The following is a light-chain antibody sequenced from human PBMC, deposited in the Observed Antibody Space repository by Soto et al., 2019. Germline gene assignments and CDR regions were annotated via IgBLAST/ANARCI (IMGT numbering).Light chain of an antibody. CDR1: QSLEHSDGNTY. Sequence: DVVLTQTPLSSPVTLGQPASISCRSSQSLEHSDGNTYLSWLHQRPGQPPRLLIYKVSHRFSGVPDRFSGGGAGTDFTLKISRVEDEDVGINYCMQATQSRPYTFGQGTKLEIK. CDR3: MQATQSRPYT. CDR2: KVS. J-gene: IGKJ2*01. V-gene: IGKV2-24*01.